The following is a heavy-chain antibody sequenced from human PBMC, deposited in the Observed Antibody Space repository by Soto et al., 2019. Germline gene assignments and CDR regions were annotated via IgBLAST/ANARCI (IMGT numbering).Heavy chain of an antibody. Sequence: QVQLQESGPGLVKPSETLSLTCTVSGGSISSYYWSWIRQPPGKGLEWIGYIYYSGSTNYNPSLKSRVTISVDTSKTQFSLKLSSVTAADTAVYYCARVDYGDYGFDYWGQGTLVTVSS. CDR3: ARVDYGDYGFDY. CDR1: GGSISSYY. D-gene: IGHD4-17*01. CDR2: IYYSGST. J-gene: IGHJ4*02. V-gene: IGHV4-59*08.